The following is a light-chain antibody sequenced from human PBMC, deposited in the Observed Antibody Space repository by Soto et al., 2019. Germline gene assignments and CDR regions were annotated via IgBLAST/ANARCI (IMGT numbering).Light chain of an antibody. V-gene: IGKV1-39*01. CDR2: DAS. Sequence: DIQMTQSPSSLSASVGDRVTITCRASQSINTYLNWYQQRPGKAHNLLIFDASSLQSGVPSRFSGSGSGTHFTLTISSLQPEDFATYYCQQSYGTLITFGHGTRLEIK. CDR1: QSINTY. CDR3: QQSYGTLIT. J-gene: IGKJ5*01.